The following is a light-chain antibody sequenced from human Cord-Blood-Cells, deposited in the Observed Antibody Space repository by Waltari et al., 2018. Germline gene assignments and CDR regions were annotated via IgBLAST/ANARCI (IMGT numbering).Light chain of an antibody. CDR3: QQYYSTPRT. CDR1: QSVLYSSNNKNY. Sequence: DIVMTQSPDSLAVSLGERATINCKSSQSVLYSSNNKNYLAWYQQKPGPPPKLLIYGASNRESGVPDRFSGSGSGTDFTLTISSLQAEDVAVYYCQQYYSTPRTFGQGTKVEIK. J-gene: IGKJ1*01. V-gene: IGKV4-1*01. CDR2: GAS.